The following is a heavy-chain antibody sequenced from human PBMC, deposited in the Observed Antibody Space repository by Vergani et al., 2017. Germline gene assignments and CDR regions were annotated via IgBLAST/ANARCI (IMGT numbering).Heavy chain of an antibody. V-gene: IGHV3-30*02. J-gene: IGHJ4*01. CDR3: ARAYGRYDWFDY. CDR2: IRYDGGDK. Sequence: QVQLVESGGGVVQPGESLRLSCGASEFSFNFYDMHWVRHSPDRGLEWVAFIRYDGGDKYYVDSVKGRFTISRDNSKNTLYLQMNSLRVEDTAVYYCARAYGRYDWFDYWGQRTLVTVSS. CDR1: EFSFNFYD. D-gene: IGHD1-20*01.